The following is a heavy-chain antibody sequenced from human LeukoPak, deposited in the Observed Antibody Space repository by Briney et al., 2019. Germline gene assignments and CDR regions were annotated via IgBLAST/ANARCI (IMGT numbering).Heavy chain of an antibody. J-gene: IGHJ4*02. CDR2: IYHSGST. CDR1: GYSISSGFY. Sequence: SETLSLTSSVSGYSISSGFYWGWIRQTPGKDLEWIGSIYHSGSTSYNPSLKSRVTMSVDTSKNQFSLRLTSVTAADTAVYSCARGLGVSAWRYYFDYWGQGTLVTVSS. D-gene: IGHD6-19*01. V-gene: IGHV4-38-2*02. CDR3: ARGLGVSAWRYYFDY.